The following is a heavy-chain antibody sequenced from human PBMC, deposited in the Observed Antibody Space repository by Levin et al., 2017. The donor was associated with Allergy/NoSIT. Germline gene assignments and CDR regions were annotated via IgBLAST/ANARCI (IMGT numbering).Heavy chain of an antibody. CDR3: ARDGRVWFGESQREFDY. CDR2: INWNGGST. V-gene: IGHV3-20*04. J-gene: IGHJ4*02. CDR1: GFTFDDYG. D-gene: IGHD3-10*01. Sequence: GGSLRLSCAASGFTFDDYGMSWVRQAPGKGLEWVSGINWNGGSTGYADSVKGRFTISRDNAKNSLYLQMNSLRAEDTALYYCARDGRVWFGESQREFDYWGQGTLVTVSS.